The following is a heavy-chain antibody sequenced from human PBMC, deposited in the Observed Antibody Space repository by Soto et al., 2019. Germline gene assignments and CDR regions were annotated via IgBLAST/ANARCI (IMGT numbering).Heavy chain of an antibody. V-gene: IGHV1-69*13. J-gene: IGHJ6*02. CDR3: AREPYTMVRGVVAYYGMDV. CDR1: GGTFSIYA. D-gene: IGHD3-10*01. CDR2: IIPIFGTA. Sequence: SVKVSCKASGGTFSIYAISWVRQAPGQGLEWMGGIIPIFGTANYAQKFQGRVTITADESTSTAYMELSSLRSEDTAVYYCAREPYTMVRGVVAYYGMDVWGQGTTVTVSS.